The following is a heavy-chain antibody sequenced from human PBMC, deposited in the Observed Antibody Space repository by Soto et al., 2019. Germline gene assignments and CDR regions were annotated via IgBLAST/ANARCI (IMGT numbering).Heavy chain of an antibody. CDR2: IKSSTENETT. Sequence: GHLVESGGGFVKPGGSLTLSCAASGFTFSNVWLSWVRQGPGKGLEWLGRIKSSTENETTDYASPARGRFIISRDDSKNMLYRQLNSLKSEDTGVYYCVTVLPNANIWFDYWGQGTPVTVSS. CDR3: VTVLPNANIWFDY. D-gene: IGHD2-2*01. V-gene: IGHV3-15*01. CDR1: GFTFSNVW. J-gene: IGHJ4*02.